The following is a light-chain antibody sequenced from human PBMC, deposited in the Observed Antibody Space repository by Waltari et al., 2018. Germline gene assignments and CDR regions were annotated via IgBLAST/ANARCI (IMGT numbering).Light chain of an antibody. CDR2: GAS. V-gene: IGKV3-15*01. CDR1: QSISSQ. CDR3: QQYHESPPIT. Sequence: EIVMTQSPANLSVSPGERATLSCRASQSISSQLAWYQQKPGQAPRLLIYGASTRATDIPARFSGSGSGTEFTLTISSLQSEDFAVYFCQQYHESPPITFGPGTKVDIK. J-gene: IGKJ3*01.